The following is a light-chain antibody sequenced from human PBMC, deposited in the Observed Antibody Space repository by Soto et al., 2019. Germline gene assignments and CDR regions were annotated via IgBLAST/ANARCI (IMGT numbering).Light chain of an antibody. CDR2: GNS. V-gene: IGLV1-40*01. CDR3: QSYDSSLSGPL. CDR1: SSNIGAGYD. J-gene: IGLJ3*02. Sequence: QSVLTQPPSVSWAPGQRVTISCTGSSSNIGAGYDVHWYQQLPGTAPKLLIYGNSNRPSGVPDRFSGSKSGTSASLAITGLQAEDEADYYCQSYDSSLSGPLFGGGTKVTVL.